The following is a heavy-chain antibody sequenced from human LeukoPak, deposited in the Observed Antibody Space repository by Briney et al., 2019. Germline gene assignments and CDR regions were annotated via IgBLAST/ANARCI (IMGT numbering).Heavy chain of an antibody. CDR1: GFTFSTYA. CDR3: AKTTTGYSSGRYPGWPVDY. CDR2: IFGSGGST. D-gene: IGHD6-19*01. Sequence: GGSLRLSCAASGFTFSTYAMYWVRQAPGKGLEWVSGIFGSGGSTYYADSVKGRFTISRDNSKNTVYLQMNSLRAEDTAVYYCAKTTTGYSSGRYPGWPVDYWGQGTLVTVSS. V-gene: IGHV3-23*01. J-gene: IGHJ4*02.